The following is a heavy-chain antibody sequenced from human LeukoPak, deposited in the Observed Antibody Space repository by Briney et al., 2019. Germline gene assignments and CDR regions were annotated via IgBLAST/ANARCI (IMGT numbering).Heavy chain of an antibody. V-gene: IGHV3-23*01. J-gene: IGHJ4*02. CDR1: GFTFSSYA. CDR2: VGRSGVDT. Sequence: GESLKISCVASGFTFSSYAFSWFRQAPGKGLEWVSTVGRSGVDTYYADSVRGRFTISKDSSKNTLQMNSLSAEDTAIYYCVKHSGGVYGNSDSWGQGILVTVSS. CDR3: VKHSGGVYGNSDS. D-gene: IGHD1-1*01.